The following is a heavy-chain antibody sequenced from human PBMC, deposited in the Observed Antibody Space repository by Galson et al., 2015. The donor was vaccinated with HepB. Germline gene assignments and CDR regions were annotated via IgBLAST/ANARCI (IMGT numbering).Heavy chain of an antibody. CDR1: GDTFSTYA. V-gene: IGHV1-69*06. Sequence: SVKVSCKVFGDTFSTYAINWVRQAPGQGLEWMGAITPIFGTPNYAQIFQDRVTITADKSTSTGYMGLSSLTSEDTAVYYCARGFVRGDYLFHSWGQGSLVTVSS. CDR3: ARGFVRGDYLFHS. CDR2: ITPIFGTP. D-gene: IGHD4-17*01. J-gene: IGHJ4*02.